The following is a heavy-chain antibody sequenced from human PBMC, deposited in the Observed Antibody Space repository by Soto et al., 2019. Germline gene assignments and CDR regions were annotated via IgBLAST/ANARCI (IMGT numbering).Heavy chain of an antibody. D-gene: IGHD2-2*01. CDR1: GGSTSSSSYY. CDR2: IYYSGST. J-gene: IGHJ6*02. Sequence: SETLSLTCTVSGGSTSSSSYYWGWIRQPPGKGLEWIGSIYYSGSTYYNPSLKSRVTISVDTSKNQFSLKLSSVTAADTAVYYCARHSRYCSSTSCYAAYYYGMDVWGQGTTVTVAS. V-gene: IGHV4-39*01. CDR3: ARHSRYCSSTSCYAAYYYGMDV.